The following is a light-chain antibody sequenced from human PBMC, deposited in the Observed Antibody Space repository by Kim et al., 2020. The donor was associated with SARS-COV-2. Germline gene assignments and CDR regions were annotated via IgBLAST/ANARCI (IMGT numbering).Light chain of an antibody. J-gene: IGKJ4*01. CDR1: QDISDY. Sequence: ASVGDRVTITCRASQDISDYLAWFQQKPGKAPKCLIFAASSLQSGVPSKFSGSGSGTDFTLTITSLQPEDSATYYCQQYYRYPLTFGGGTKVDIK. CDR2: AAS. V-gene: IGKV1-16*02. CDR3: QQYYRYPLT.